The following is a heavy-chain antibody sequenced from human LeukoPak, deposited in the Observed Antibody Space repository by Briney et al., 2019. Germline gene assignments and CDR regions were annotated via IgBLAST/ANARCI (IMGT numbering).Heavy chain of an antibody. J-gene: IGHJ4*02. CDR1: GFTVSSNY. CDR3: AREGRYSGSYFVYH. Sequence: PGGSLRLSCAASGFTVSSNYMSWVRQAPGKGLEWVSVIYSGGSTYYADSVKGRFTISRDNSKNTLYLQMNSLRAEDTAVYYCAREGRYSGSYFVYHWGQGTLVTVSS. CDR2: IYSGGST. D-gene: IGHD1-26*01. V-gene: IGHV3-66*01.